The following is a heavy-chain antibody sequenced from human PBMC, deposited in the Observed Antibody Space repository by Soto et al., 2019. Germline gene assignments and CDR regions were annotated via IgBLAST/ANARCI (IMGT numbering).Heavy chain of an antibody. CDR3: ARGKGDGVPASYYFDY. CDR1: GGSISSSSYY. D-gene: IGHD2-2*01. Sequence: QLQLQESGPGLVKPSETLSLTCTVSGGSISSSSYYWGWIRQPPGKGLEWIGSIYYSGSTYYNPSLKSRVTISVDTSKNQFSLKLSSVTAADTAVYYCARGKGDGVPASYYFDYWGQGTLVTVSS. V-gene: IGHV4-39*01. J-gene: IGHJ4*02. CDR2: IYYSGST.